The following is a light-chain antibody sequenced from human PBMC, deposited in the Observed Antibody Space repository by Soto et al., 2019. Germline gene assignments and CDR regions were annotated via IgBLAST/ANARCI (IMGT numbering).Light chain of an antibody. CDR1: QSVSSN. CDR3: QQYNNWPPLT. Sequence: EIVMTQSPATLSVSPGERATLSCRASQSVSSNLAWYQQKPGQAPRLLLYGASPRATGIPARFSGSGSGTEFTLPISSLQSEDFAVYYCQQYNNWPPLTFGGGTKVEIK. CDR2: GAS. V-gene: IGKV3-15*01. J-gene: IGKJ4*01.